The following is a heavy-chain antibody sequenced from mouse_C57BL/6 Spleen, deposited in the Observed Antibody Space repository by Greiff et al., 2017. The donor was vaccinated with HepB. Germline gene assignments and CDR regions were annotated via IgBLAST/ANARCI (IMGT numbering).Heavy chain of an antibody. Sequence: VQLKESGGGLVQPKGSLKLSCAASGFSFNTYAMNWVRQAPGKGLEWVARIRSKSNNYATYYADSVKDRFTISRDDSESMLYLQMNNLKTEDTAMYYCVRGNYYGSSPFYAMDYWGQGTSVTVSS. D-gene: IGHD1-1*01. J-gene: IGHJ4*01. CDR3: VRGNYYGSSPFYAMDY. CDR2: IRSKSNNYAT. V-gene: IGHV10-1*01. CDR1: GFSFNTYA.